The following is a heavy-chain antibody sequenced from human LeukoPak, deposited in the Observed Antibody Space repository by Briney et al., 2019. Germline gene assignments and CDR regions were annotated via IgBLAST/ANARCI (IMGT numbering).Heavy chain of an antibody. D-gene: IGHD3-22*01. CDR1: GYTFTGYY. CDR3: ARDAEPDYYDSSYPFDY. CDR2: INPNSGGT. V-gene: IGHV1-2*02. J-gene: IGHJ4*02. Sequence: ASVKVSCKASGYTFTGYYMHWVRQAPGQGLEWMGWINPNSGGTNYAQKFQGRVTMTRDTSISTAYMELSRLRSDDTAVYYCARDAEPDYYDSSYPFDYWGQGTRVTVSS.